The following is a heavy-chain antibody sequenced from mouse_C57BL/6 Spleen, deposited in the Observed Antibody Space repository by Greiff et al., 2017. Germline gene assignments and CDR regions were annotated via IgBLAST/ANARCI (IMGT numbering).Heavy chain of an antibody. V-gene: IGHV1-59*01. CDR3: ARSAVLYDFDY. CDR2: IDPSDSYT. D-gene: IGHD6-1*01. J-gene: IGHJ2*01. CDR1: GYTFTSYW. Sequence: VQLQQPGAELVRPGTSVKLSCKASGYTFTSYWMHWVKQRPGQGLEWIGVIDPSDSYTNYNQKFKGKATLTVDTSSSTAYMQLTSLTSDDSAVYYCARSAVLYDFDYWGQGTTLTVSS.